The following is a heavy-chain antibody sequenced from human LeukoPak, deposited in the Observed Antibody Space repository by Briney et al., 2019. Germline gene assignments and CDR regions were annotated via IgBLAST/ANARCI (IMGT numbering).Heavy chain of an antibody. CDR3: AKGTLGSCSGAACYEFDN. V-gene: IGHV3-23*01. D-gene: IGHD2-2*01. CDR1: GFSFSTYA. CDR2: ITATGRDT. Sequence: GGSLRLSCAASGFSFSTYAMNWVRQAPGKGLEWVSSITATGRDTYYALSVKGRITISRDNSKNTLYLQMNSLRADDTALYYCAKGTLGSCSGAACYEFDNWGQGTLVTVSS. J-gene: IGHJ4*02.